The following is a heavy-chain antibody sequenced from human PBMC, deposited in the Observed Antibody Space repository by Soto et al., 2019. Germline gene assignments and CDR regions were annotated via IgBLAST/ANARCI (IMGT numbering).Heavy chain of an antibody. Sequence: QVQLVQSGAGVKKPGSSVKVSCKASGGTFSSYTISWVRQAPGQGLEWMGRIIPILGIANYAQKFQGRVTITADKSTSPAYMELSSLRSEDTALYYCARDSGENWFDPWGQGTLVTVSS. J-gene: IGHJ5*02. CDR1: GGTFSSYT. CDR3: ARDSGENWFDP. D-gene: IGHD3-10*01. V-gene: IGHV1-69*08. CDR2: IIPILGIA.